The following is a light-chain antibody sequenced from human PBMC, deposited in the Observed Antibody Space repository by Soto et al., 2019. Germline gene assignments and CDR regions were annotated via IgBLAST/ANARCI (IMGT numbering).Light chain of an antibody. CDR3: HSHTMTATRV. Sequence: QSVLTQPASVSGSPGQSITISCTGTSSDIGALNYVSWYQQHPGKVPKVIIYEVSNRPSGISNRFSGSKSGNTASLTISGLQAEDEADYYCHSHTMTATRVFGGGTKLTVL. CDR2: EVS. CDR1: SSDIGALNY. V-gene: IGLV2-14*03. J-gene: IGLJ2*01.